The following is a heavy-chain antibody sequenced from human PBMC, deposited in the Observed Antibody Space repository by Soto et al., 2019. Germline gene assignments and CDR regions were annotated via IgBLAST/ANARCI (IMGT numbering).Heavy chain of an antibody. Sequence: GGSLSLSWAASGFTFSSYGMHWVRQAPGKGLEWVAVISYDGSNKYYADSVKGRFTISRDNSKNTLYLQMNSLRAEDTAVYYCAMTIVPTTFDYWGQGTLVTVSS. CDR3: AMTIVPTTFDY. V-gene: IGHV3-30*03. CDR2: ISYDGSNK. D-gene: IGHD4-4*01. J-gene: IGHJ4*02. CDR1: GFTFSSYG.